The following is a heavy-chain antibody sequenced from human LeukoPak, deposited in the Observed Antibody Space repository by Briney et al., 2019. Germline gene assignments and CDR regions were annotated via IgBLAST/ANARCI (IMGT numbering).Heavy chain of an antibody. CDR3: AKDLGSSWFLGDFDY. J-gene: IGHJ4*02. CDR2: ISYDGSNK. CDR1: GFTFSSYG. V-gene: IGHV3-30*18. D-gene: IGHD6-13*01. Sequence: GGSLRLSCAASGFTFSSYGMHWVRQAPGKGLEWVAVISYDGSNKYYADSVKGRFTISRDNSKNTLYLQMNSLRAEDTAVYYCAKDLGSSWFLGDFDYWGQGTLVTVSS.